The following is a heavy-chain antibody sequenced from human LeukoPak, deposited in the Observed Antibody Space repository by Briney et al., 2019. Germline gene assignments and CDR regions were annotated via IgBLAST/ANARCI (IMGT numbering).Heavy chain of an antibody. CDR1: GGSISSYY. V-gene: IGHV4-59*01. J-gene: IGHJ3*02. CDR3: ARDIGGAAGAFEI. D-gene: IGHD6-13*01. CDR2: IYHSGST. Sequence: SETLSLTCTVSGGSISSYYWSWIRQPPGKGLEWIGYIYHSGSTNYNPSLKSRVTISVDTSKNQLSLKLSSVTAADTAVYYCARDIGGAAGAFEIWGQGTMLTVSS.